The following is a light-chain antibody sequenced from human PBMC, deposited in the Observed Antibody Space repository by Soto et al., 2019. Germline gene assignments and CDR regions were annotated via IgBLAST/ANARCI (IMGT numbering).Light chain of an antibody. J-gene: IGLJ2*01. CDR1: SSNIGAGYL. CDR3: QSYDTSLSGSKV. Sequence: QSVLTQSPSVSGAPGQRVTISCSGSSSNIGAGYLVHWYQQVPGTAPKLLIYDNTNRPSGVPDRFSGSKSGTSASLAITGLQAEDEADYFCQSYDTSLSGSKVFGGGTKLTVL. CDR2: DNT. V-gene: IGLV1-40*01.